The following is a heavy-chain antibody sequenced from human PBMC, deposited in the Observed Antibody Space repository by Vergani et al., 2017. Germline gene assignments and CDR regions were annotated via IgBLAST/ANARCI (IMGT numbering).Heavy chain of an antibody. CDR1: GYTFTSYY. CDR2: INPSGGST. D-gene: IGHD3-3*01. CDR3: ARGTTYDFWSGYAGGYIDV. J-gene: IGHJ6*03. Sequence: QVQLVQSGAEVKKPGASVKVSCKSSGYTFTSYYMHWVRQAPGQGLEWMGIINPSGGSTSYAQKFQGRVTMTRDTSTSTVYMGLSSLRSENTAVYYCARGTTYDFWSGYAGGYIDVWGKGTTVTVAS. V-gene: IGHV1-46*03.